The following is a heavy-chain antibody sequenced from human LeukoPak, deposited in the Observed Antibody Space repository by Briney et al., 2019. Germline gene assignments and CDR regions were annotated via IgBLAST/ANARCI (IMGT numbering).Heavy chain of an antibody. V-gene: IGHV4-59*08. CDR2: VYHDGTI. CDR1: SASTGSYY. CDR3: VRRRNYDILTGLGDYFDK. J-gene: IGHJ4*02. D-gene: IGHD3-9*01. Sequence: TSETLSLTCTVSSASTGSYYWSWIRQLPGKGLEWIGYVYHDGTINYNPSLKSRVTMSVDTSKNQISLRLSFVTAADTAVYYCVRRRNYDILTGLGDYFDKWGQGTLVTVSS.